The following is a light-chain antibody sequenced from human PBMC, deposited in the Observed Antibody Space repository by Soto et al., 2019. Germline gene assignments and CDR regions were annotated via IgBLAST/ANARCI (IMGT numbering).Light chain of an antibody. CDR3: QQRSNWPPAWT. V-gene: IGKV3-11*01. Sequence: EIVMTQSPDTLSVSPGERATLSCRASQSVSSYLAWYQQKPGQAPRLLIYDASNRATGIPARFSGSGSGTDHTLTISSLEPEDFAVYYCQQRSNWPPAWTFGQGTKVDI. CDR1: QSVSSY. J-gene: IGKJ1*01. CDR2: DAS.